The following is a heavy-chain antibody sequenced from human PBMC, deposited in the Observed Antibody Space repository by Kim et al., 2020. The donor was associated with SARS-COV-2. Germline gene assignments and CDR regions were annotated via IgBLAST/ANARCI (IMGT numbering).Heavy chain of an antibody. V-gene: IGHV4-34*01. CDR1: GGSFSGYY. CDR3: VTLGGYD. J-gene: IGHJ4*02. Sequence: SETLSLTCAVYGGSFSGYYWSWIRQPPGKGLEWIGEINHSGSTNYHPSLNSRVTISVDTSKNQFSLKLSSVTAADTAVYYCVTLGGYDWRQGTLVTVSS. CDR2: INHSGST. D-gene: IGHD5-12*01.